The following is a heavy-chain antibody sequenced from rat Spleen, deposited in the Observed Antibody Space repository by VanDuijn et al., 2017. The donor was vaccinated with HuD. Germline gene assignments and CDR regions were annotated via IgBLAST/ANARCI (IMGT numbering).Heavy chain of an antibody. CDR3: TRDRDYGY. V-gene: IGHV5-29*01. Sequence: EVQLVESDGGLVQPGRSLKLSCAASGFTFSDYYMAWVRQAPTKGLEWVATISYDGTSTYYRDSVKGRFTISRDNAKSTLYLQMNSLRSEDTATYYCTRDRDYGYWGQGVMVTVSS. CDR1: GFTFSDYY. J-gene: IGHJ2*01. CDR2: ISYDGTST. D-gene: IGHD1-11*01.